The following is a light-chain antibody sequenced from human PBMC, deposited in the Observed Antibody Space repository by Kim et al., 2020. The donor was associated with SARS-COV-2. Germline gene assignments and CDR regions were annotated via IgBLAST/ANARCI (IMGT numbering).Light chain of an antibody. CDR3: NSRDSSGNHYV. CDR1: SLGSLY. V-gene: IGLV3-19*01. J-gene: IGLJ1*01. Sequence: WGQTVGITGPGDSLGSLYASWYQQKPGQAPVLVIYGKNNRPSGIPDRFSGSSSGNTASLTITGAQAEDEADYYCNSRDSSGNHYVFGTGTKVTVL. CDR2: GKN.